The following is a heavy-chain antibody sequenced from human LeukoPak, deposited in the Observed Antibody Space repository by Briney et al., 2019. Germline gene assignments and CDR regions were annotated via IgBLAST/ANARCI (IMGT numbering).Heavy chain of an antibody. CDR3: ARSESYGSGSYGEEDAFDI. D-gene: IGHD3-10*01. J-gene: IGHJ3*02. V-gene: IGHV4-30-2*01. CDR2: IYHSGST. CDR1: GGSISSGGYS. Sequence: NPSETPSLTCAVSGGSISSGGYSWSWIRQPPGKGLEWIGYIYHSGSTYYNPSLKSRVTISVDRSKNQFSLKLSSVTAADTAVYYCARSESYGSGSYGEEDAFDIWGQGTMVTVSS.